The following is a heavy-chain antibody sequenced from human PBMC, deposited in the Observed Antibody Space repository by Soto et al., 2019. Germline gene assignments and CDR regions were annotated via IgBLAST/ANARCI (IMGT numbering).Heavy chain of an antibody. Sequence: PSETLSLTCAVSGGSISSSNWWSWVRQPPGKGLEWIGEIYHSGSTNYNPSLKSRVTISVDKSKNQFSLKLSSVTAADTAVYYCARDEASSSSGWFDPWGQGTLVTAPQ. J-gene: IGHJ5*02. CDR2: IYHSGST. CDR1: GGSISSSNW. CDR3: ARDEASSSSGWFDP. V-gene: IGHV4-4*02. D-gene: IGHD6-6*01.